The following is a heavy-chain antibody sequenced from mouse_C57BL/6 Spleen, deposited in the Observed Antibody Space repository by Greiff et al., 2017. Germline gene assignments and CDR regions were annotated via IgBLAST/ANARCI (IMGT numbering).Heavy chain of an antibody. CDR3: AKWDYAPMDY. CDR1: GFTFSDYG. V-gene: IGHV5-17*01. Sequence: EVQVVESGGGLVKPGGSLKLSCAASGFTFSDYGMHWVRQAPEKGLEWVAYISSGSSTIYYADTVKGRFTISRDNAKNTLFLQMTSLRSEDTAMYYCAKWDYAPMDYWGQGTSVTVSS. CDR2: ISSGSSTI. D-gene: IGHD2-4*01. J-gene: IGHJ4*01.